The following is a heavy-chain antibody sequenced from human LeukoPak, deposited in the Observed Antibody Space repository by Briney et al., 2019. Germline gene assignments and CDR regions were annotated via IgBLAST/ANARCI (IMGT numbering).Heavy chain of an antibody. D-gene: IGHD6-19*01. CDR3: AHIAVAGMTNC. Sequence: GGSLRLSCAASGFTFSSYAMSWVRQAPGKGLEWVAVISYDGSNKYYADSVKGRFTISRDNSKNTLYLQMNSLRAEDTAVYYCAHIAVAGMTNCWGQGTLVTVSS. CDR1: GFTFSSYA. CDR2: ISYDGSNK. V-gene: IGHV3-30*03. J-gene: IGHJ4*02.